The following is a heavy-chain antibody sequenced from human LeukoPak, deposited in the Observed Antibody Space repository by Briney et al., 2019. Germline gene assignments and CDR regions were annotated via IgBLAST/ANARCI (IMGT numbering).Heavy chain of an antibody. Sequence: GGSLRLPCAASGFTFSSYAISWVRQAPGKGLEWVSAISGSRGSTYYADSVKGRFTISRDNSKNTLYLQMNSLRAEDTAVYYCAKEPRSNWNDGVDYWGQGTLVTVSS. D-gene: IGHD1-20*01. CDR2: ISGSRGST. CDR1: GFTFSSYA. V-gene: IGHV3-23*01. J-gene: IGHJ4*02. CDR3: AKEPRSNWNDGVDY.